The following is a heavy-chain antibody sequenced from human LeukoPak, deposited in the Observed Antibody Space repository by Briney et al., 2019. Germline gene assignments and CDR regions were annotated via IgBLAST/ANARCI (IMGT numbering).Heavy chain of an antibody. CDR3: ARGPYYYDSSGYYLYYFDY. Sequence: EASVKVSCKASGYTFTGYYMHWVRQAPGQGLEWMGWINPNSGGTNYAQKFQGRVTMTRDTSISTAYMELSRLRSDDTAVYYCARGPYYYDSSGYYLYYFDYWGQGTLVTVSS. CDR2: INPNSGGT. V-gene: IGHV1-2*02. J-gene: IGHJ4*02. CDR1: GYTFTGYY. D-gene: IGHD3-22*01.